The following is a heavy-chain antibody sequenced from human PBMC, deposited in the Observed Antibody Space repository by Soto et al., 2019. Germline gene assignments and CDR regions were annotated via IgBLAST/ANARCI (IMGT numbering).Heavy chain of an antibody. D-gene: IGHD5-12*01. CDR3: AKSPRGEMATD. CDR1: GYTFINYH. J-gene: IGHJ4*02. Sequence: QVQLVQSGGEVKKPGASVTVSCKASGYTFINYHITWVRQAPGQGLEWMAWINTYNGMTDYAQRFQGRVTMTRDTSTRTAYMELRNLGSDAPAVYFCAKSPRGEMATDWGQGTLVTVSS. V-gene: IGHV1-18*01. CDR2: INTYNGMT.